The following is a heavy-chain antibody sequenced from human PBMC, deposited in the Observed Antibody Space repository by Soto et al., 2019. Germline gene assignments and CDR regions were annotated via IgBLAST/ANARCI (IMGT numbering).Heavy chain of an antibody. V-gene: IGHV1-69*13. CDR1: GGTFSSYA. CDR3: ARVRSYSYGQGYGMDV. D-gene: IGHD5-18*01. J-gene: IGHJ6*02. CDR2: IIPIFGTA. Sequence: ASVKVSCKASGGTFSSYAISWVRQAPGQGLEWMGGIIPIFGTANYAQKFQGRVTITADESTSTAYMELSSLRSEDTAVYYCARVRSYSYGQGYGMDVWGQGTTVTVSS.